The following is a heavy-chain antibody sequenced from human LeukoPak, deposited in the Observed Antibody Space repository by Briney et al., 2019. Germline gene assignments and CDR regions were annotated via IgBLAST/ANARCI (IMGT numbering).Heavy chain of an antibody. V-gene: IGHV4-39*07. D-gene: IGHD5-24*01. CDR2: IYYSGSN. J-gene: IGHJ5*02. Sequence: SETLSLTCTVSGGSISSSGYYWGWIRQTPGKGLEWIGSIYYSGSNYHNPSLKSRVSMSVDTSKNQFSLKLSSVTAADTAVYYCARGIRDGDNPNWFDPWGQGTLVTVSS. CDR1: GGSISSSGYY. CDR3: ARGIRDGDNPNWFDP.